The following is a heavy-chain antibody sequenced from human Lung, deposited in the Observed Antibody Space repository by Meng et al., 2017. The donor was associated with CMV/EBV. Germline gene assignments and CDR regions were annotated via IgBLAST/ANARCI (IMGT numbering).Heavy chain of an antibody. CDR3: AKGLRYYYGMDV. D-gene: IGHD6-19*01. V-gene: IGHV3-43D*03. CDR1: GFTFDDYA. CDR2: ISWDGGST. Sequence: GESLKISCAASGFTFDDYAMQWVRQAPGKGLEWVSLISWDGGSTYYADSVKGRFTISRDNSKNSLYLQMNSLRAEDTALYYCAKGLRYYYGMDVWGQGSTVTVSS. J-gene: IGHJ6*02.